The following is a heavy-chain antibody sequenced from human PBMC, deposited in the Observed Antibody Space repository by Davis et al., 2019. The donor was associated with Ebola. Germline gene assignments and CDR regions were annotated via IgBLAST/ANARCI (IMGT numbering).Heavy chain of an antibody. J-gene: IGHJ5*02. Sequence: LRLSCAVSGGSISSGGYSWSWIRQPPGKGLEWIGYIYYSGSTYYNPSLKSRVTISVDTSKNQFSLKLSSVTAADTAVYYCARAPGTVTTCWFDPWGQGTLVTVSS. CDR2: IYYSGST. CDR1: GGSISSGGYS. V-gene: IGHV4-30-4*07. CDR3: ARAPGTVTTCWFDP. D-gene: IGHD4-11*01.